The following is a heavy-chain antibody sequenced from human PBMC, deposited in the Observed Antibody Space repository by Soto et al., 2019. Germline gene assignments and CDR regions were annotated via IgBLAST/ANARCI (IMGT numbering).Heavy chain of an antibody. Sequence: GGSLRLSCAAFGLTVSGKKYVAWVRQAPGKGLEWVSALYDVDGTYYADSVKGRFTTSRDSSKTTVYLQMNGLRPDDTAVYYCASWHEREHAYDVWGQGTTVTVSS. CDR3: ASWHEREHAYDV. J-gene: IGHJ3*01. CDR1: GLTVSGKKY. CDR2: LYDVDGT. V-gene: IGHV3-53*01. D-gene: IGHD1-1*01.